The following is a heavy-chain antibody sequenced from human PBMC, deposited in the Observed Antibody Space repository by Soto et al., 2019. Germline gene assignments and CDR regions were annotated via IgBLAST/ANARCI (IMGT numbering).Heavy chain of an antibody. CDR2: ISGSGGST. Sequence: GGSLRLSCAASGFTFSSYAMSWVRQAPGKGLEWVSAISGSGGSTYYADSVKGRFTISRNNSKNTLYLQMNSLRAEDTPVYYCAKDHVVVDDYWGQGTLVSAPQ. D-gene: IGHD2-2*01. CDR1: GFTFSSYA. CDR3: AKDHVVVDDY. J-gene: IGHJ4*02. V-gene: IGHV3-23*01.